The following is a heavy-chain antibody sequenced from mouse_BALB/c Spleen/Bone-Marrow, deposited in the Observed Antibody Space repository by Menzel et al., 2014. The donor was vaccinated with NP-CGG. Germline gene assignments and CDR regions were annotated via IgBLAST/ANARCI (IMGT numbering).Heavy chain of an antibody. Sequence: QVQLQQPGAELVKPGASVKLSCKASGYTFTSYWMHWVKQRPGQGLEWIGEIDPSDSYTNYNQKFKGKATLTVDKSSSTAYMQLSSLTSEDSAVYYCAREGDDGYRDYCGQGTTLTVSS. CDR1: GYTFTSYW. CDR2: IDPSDSYT. CDR3: AREGDDGYRDY. V-gene: IGHV1-69*02. J-gene: IGHJ2*01. D-gene: IGHD2-3*01.